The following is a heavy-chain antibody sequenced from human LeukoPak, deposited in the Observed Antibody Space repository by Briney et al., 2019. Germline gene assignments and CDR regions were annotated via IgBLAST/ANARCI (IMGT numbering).Heavy chain of an antibody. D-gene: IGHD1-26*01. J-gene: IGHJ4*02. CDR3: ARSELLLDS. Sequence: GGSLTLPCAASRFTFEEYDMIWARRSPGKGIVWVSDINWNGGSTGYADSVKGRFTISRDNAKNSLYLPMNNLRADDTDLYYCARSELLLDSGGGGTLFTVSS. CDR2: INWNGGST. V-gene: IGHV3-20*04. CDR1: RFTFEEYD.